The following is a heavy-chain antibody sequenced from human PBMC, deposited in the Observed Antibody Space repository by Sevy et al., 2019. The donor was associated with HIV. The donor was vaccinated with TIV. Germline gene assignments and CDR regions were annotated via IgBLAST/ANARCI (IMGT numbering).Heavy chain of an antibody. CDR1: GFTFSSYS. CDR2: ISSSSTYI. J-gene: IGHJ1*01. CDR3: ARPDDSSGYYIEYFQH. Sequence: GGSLRLSCAASGFTFSSYSMNWVRQAPGKGLEWVSSISSSSTYIYYADSVKGRFTISRDNAKNSLYLQMNSLRGEDTAVHYCARPDDSSGYYIEYFQHWGQGTLVTVSS. V-gene: IGHV3-21*01. D-gene: IGHD3-22*01.